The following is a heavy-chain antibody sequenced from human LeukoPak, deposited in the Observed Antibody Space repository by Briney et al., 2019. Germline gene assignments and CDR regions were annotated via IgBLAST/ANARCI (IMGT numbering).Heavy chain of an antibody. J-gene: IGHJ5*02. V-gene: IGHV4-34*01. CDR2: INHSGST. CDR3: ARGLGVGATSWFDP. Sequence: GSLRLSCAASGFTFSSYSMNWVRQPPGKGLEWIGEINHSGSTNYNPSLKSRVTISVDTSKNQFSLKLSSVTAADTAVYYCARGLGVGATSWFDPWGQGTLVTVSS. D-gene: IGHD1-26*01. CDR1: GFTFSSYS.